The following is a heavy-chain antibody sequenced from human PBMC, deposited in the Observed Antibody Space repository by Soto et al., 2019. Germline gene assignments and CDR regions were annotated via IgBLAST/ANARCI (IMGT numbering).Heavy chain of an antibody. D-gene: IGHD2-8*02. CDR3: ARDKITGLFDY. Sequence: QVQLQQWGAGLLKPSETLSLTCAVYGGSFSGYYWTWIRQPPGTGLEWIGEINHSGSTNYNPSLXXXVTISXDXXXXQFXXKLXSVTAADTAVYYCARDKITGLFDYWGQGTLVTVSS. CDR1: GGSFSGYY. V-gene: IGHV4-34*01. CDR2: INHSGST. J-gene: IGHJ4*02.